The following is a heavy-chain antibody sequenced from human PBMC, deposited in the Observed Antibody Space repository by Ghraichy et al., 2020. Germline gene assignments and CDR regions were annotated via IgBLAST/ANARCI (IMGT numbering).Heavy chain of an antibody. CDR2: ITSSSTYM. Sequence: LSLTCAASGFTFSTYSINWVRQAPGKGLEWVSSITSSSTYMYYADSVKGRFTISRDNAKNSLYLQMNSLRAEDTAVYYCARGGGGHDYWGQGTLVTVSS. CDR1: GFTFSTYS. J-gene: IGHJ4*02. CDR3: ARGGGGHDY. V-gene: IGHV3-21*01. D-gene: IGHD2-21*01.